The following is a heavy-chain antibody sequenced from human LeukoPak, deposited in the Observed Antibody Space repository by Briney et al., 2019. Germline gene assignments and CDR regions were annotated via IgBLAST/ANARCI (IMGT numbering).Heavy chain of an antibody. V-gene: IGHV3-23*01. CDR1: GFTFSSYA. J-gene: IGHJ4*02. CDR3: AKDREDCSGGSCYSYYFDY. CDR2: ISGSGGST. D-gene: IGHD2-15*01. Sequence: PGGSLRLSCAASGFTFSSYAMSWVRQAPGKGLEWVSAISGSGGSTYYADSVKGRFTISGDNSKNTLYLQMNSLRAEDTAVYYCAKDREDCSGGSCYSYYFDYWGQGTLVTVSS.